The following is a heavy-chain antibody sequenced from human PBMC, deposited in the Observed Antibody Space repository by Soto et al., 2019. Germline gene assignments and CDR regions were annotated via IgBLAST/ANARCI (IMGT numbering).Heavy chain of an antibody. V-gene: IGHV4-30-4*01. D-gene: IGHD3-22*01. CDR1: GGSISSGDYY. CDR2: IYYSGST. Sequence: QVQLQESGPGLVKPSQTLSLTCTVSGGSISSGDYYWSWIRQPPGKGLEWIGYIYYSGSTYYNPSLKSRVTISVDTSKNQFSLKLSSVTAADTAVYYCARVVPFYDSSGHRDDAFDIWGQGTMVTVSS. CDR3: ARVVPFYDSSGHRDDAFDI. J-gene: IGHJ3*02.